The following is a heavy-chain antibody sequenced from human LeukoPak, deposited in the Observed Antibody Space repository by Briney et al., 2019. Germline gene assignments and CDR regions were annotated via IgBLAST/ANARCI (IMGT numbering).Heavy chain of an antibody. Sequence: PGGSLRLSCAASGFTFSSYGMHWVRQAPGKGLEWVAFIRYDGSNKYYADSVKGRFTISRDNSKNTLYLQMNSLRAEDTAVYYCAKAYGSGSYYPQLDPWGQGTLVTVSS. J-gene: IGHJ5*02. CDR1: GFTFSSYG. CDR3: AKAYGSGSYYPQLDP. V-gene: IGHV3-30*02. D-gene: IGHD3-10*01. CDR2: IRYDGSNK.